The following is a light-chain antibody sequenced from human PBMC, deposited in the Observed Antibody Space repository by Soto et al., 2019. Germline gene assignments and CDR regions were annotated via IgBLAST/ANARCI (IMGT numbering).Light chain of an antibody. Sequence: DIVMTQSPDSLAVSLGERATINCKSSQSVLYSSNNKNYLAWYQQKPGQPPKLLIYWASTRESGVPDRFSGSGSGTDFTLTISSLQAEDVAVYYCQHYYSTPRVTFGPGTKVD. CDR3: QHYYSTPRVT. J-gene: IGKJ3*01. V-gene: IGKV4-1*01. CDR2: WAS. CDR1: QSVLYSSNNKNY.